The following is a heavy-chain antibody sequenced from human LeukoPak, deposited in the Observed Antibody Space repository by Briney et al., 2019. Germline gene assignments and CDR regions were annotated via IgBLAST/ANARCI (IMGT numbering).Heavy chain of an antibody. CDR1: GFTFSSYW. Sequence: HPGGSLRLSCTASGFTFSSYWVSWVRQAAGKGLEWVANVNQDGSKQYYADSVKGRFTTSRDNAKNSLYLQLNSVRVEDTDMYYRVNVWEAGYWGQGTLVTVSS. CDR2: VNQDGSKQ. V-gene: IGHV3-7*01. CDR3: VNVWEAGY. J-gene: IGHJ4*02. D-gene: IGHD1-26*01.